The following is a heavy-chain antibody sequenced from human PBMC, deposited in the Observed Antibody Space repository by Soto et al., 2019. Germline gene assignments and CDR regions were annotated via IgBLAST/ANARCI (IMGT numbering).Heavy chain of an antibody. CDR2: ISRDGDIT. Sequence: GGSLRLSCAASGFTFNNYAMNWVRQAPGKGLEWVSGISRDGDITHYADSVEGRFSISRDNSKNTLYLQMNSLRAEDTAVYYCAKDRYLDHDSRGYLFDNWGQGTLVTVSS. CDR1: GFTFNNYA. J-gene: IGHJ4*02. CDR3: AKDRYLDHDSRGYLFDN. D-gene: IGHD3-22*01. V-gene: IGHV3-23*01.